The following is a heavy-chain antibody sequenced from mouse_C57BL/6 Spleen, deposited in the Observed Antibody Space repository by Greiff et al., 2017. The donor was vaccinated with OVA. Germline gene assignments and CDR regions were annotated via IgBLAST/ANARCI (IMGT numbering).Heavy chain of an antibody. CDR1: GYTFTDYY. Sequence: EVQLQQSGPELVKPGASVKISCKASGYTFTDYYMNWVKQSHGKSLEWIGDINPNNGGTSYNQKFKGKATLTVDKSSSTAYMELRSLTSEDSAVYDCARDYYGRSSYAMDYWGQGTSVTVSS. CDR2: INPNNGGT. V-gene: IGHV1-26*01. CDR3: ARDYYGRSSYAMDY. D-gene: IGHD1-1*01. J-gene: IGHJ4*01.